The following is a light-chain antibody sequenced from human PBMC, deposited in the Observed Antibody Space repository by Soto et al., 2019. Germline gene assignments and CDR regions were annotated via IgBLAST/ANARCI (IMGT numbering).Light chain of an antibody. V-gene: IGLV2-14*01. Sequence: QSALTQPASVSGSPGQSITISCTGTSSDIGTYNYVSWYQQHPGKAPKLMIYGVTNRPSGVSNRFSGSKSANTASLTISGLQAEDEADYFCTSYTSSSAFVLFGGGTKLTVL. CDR1: SSDIGTYNY. CDR3: TSYTSSSAFVL. CDR2: GVT. J-gene: IGLJ3*02.